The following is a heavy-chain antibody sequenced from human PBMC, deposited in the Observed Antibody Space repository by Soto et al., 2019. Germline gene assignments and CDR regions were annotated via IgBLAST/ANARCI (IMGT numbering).Heavy chain of an antibody. Sequence: QLQLLQSGGVVGQPGRSLRLSCVASGFTFSAFGMHWVRQAPGKRLEWVAVISADGGKTFYADSVKGRFTISRDSPHNALFLDLSSLRGDDTAVYFCAKDRGSWDYYYGMDAWGQGTTVTVSS. J-gene: IGHJ6*02. V-gene: IGHV3-30*18. CDR2: ISADGGKT. D-gene: IGHD3-10*01. CDR3: AKDRGSWDYYYGMDA. CDR1: GFTFSAFG.